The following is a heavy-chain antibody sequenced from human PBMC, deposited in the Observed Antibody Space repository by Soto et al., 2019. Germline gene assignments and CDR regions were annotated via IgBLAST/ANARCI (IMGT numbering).Heavy chain of an antibody. D-gene: IGHD2-21*01. J-gene: IGHJ4*02. CDR1: GFTFSSYA. V-gene: IGHV3-23*01. Sequence: EVQLLESGGGLVQPGGSLRLSCAASGFTFSSYAMNWVRQAPGKGLEWVSTISTSASGTYYADSVKGRFTISIDNSKNALYLQVDSLRVDVAAVYYWAHYVVPASSHSVCRGQGPLVPV. CDR3: AHYVVPASSHSVC. CDR2: ISTSASGT.